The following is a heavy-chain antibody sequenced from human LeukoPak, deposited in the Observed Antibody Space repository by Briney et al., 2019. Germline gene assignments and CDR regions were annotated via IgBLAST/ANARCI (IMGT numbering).Heavy chain of an antibody. Sequence: GGSLRLSCAASGFTFSSYSMNWVRQAPGKGLEWVSSISSSSSYIYYADSVKGRFTISRDNAKNSLYLQMNSLRAEDTAVYYCARDVEASPPYGSSWFDYWGQGTLVTVSS. V-gene: IGHV3-21*01. CDR2: ISSSSSYI. D-gene: IGHD6-13*01. J-gene: IGHJ4*02. CDR3: ARDVEASPPYGSSWFDY. CDR1: GFTFSSYS.